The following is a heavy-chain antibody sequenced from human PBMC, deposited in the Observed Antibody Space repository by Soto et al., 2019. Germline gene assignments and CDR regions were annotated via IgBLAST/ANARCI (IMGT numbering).Heavy chain of an antibody. CDR2: IYYSGST. J-gene: IGHJ6*02. CDR1: GGSISSSSYY. D-gene: IGHD3-22*01. V-gene: IGHV4-39*01. Sequence: PSETLSLTCTVSGGSISSSSYYWGWIRQPPGKGLEWIGSIYYSGSTYYNPSLKSRVTISVDTSKNQFSLKLSSVTAADTAVYYCARGGDSSGYYLWASGYYYGMDVWGQGTTVTVSS. CDR3: ARGGDSSGYYLWASGYYYGMDV.